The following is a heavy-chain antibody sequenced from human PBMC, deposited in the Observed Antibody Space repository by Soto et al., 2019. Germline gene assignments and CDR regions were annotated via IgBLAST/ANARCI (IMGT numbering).Heavy chain of an antibody. CDR1: GFTLSNYV. V-gene: IGHV3-48*01. D-gene: IGHD2-15*01. CDR2: ISSSSVTI. J-gene: IGHJ5*02. Sequence: GGSLRLSCAASGFTLSNYVMNWVRQAPGKGLEWISCISSSSVTIFHADSVKGRFTISRDSAKNSLYLQMNSLRAEDTAVYYCARSGYWSGGSCWRWFDPWGQGTLVTAPQ. CDR3: ARSGYWSGGSCWRWFDP.